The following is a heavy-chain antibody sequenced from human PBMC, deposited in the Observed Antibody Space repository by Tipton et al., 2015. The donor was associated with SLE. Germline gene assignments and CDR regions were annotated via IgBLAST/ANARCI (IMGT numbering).Heavy chain of an antibody. CDR1: GGSISSSSYY. D-gene: IGHD3-22*01. V-gene: IGHV4-39*07. J-gene: IGHJ4*02. Sequence: TLSLTCTVSGGSISSSSYYWGWIRPPPGKGLEWIGSIYYSGSTYYNPPLKSRATLSVDTSKNQFSLKLSSVTAADTAVYYCARDSDYYDSSGSLDYWGQGTLVTVSS. CDR3: ARDSDYYDSSGSLDY. CDR2: IYYSGST.